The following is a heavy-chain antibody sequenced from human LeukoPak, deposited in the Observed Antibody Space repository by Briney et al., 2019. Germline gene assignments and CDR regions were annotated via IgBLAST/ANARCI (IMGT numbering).Heavy chain of an antibody. J-gene: IGHJ4*02. CDR2: ISAYNGNT. CDR3: AGDYGDYPTLDY. V-gene: IGHV1-18*01. CDR1: GYTFTSYG. Sequence: ASVKVSCKASGYTFTSYGISWVRQAPGQGLEWMGWISAYNGNTNYAQKLQGRVTMTTDTSTSTAYMELRSLRSDDTAVCYCAGDYGDYPTLDYWGQGTLVTVSS. D-gene: IGHD4-17*01.